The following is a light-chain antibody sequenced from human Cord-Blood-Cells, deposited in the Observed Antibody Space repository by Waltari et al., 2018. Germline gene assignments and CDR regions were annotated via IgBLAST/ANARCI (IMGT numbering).Light chain of an antibody. Sequence: DIQMTQSLSSLSASVGDRVTITCRASQSMSSYLNWYQQKPGKAPKLLLYAASSLQSGVPSRFSGSGPGTYFTRTISRLQPEDFATYYCQQSYSTPFTVRPGTKVDIK. CDR1: QSMSSY. CDR3: QQSYSTPFT. V-gene: IGKV1-39*01. CDR2: AAS. J-gene: IGKJ3*01.